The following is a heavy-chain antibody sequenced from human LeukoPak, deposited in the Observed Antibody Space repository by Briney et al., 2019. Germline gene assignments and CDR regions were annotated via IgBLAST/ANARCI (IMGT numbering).Heavy chain of an antibody. CDR3: ARGPPRRRYFDY. CDR2: INHSGST. CDR1: GGSFSGYY. Sequence: PSETLSLTCAVYGGSFSGYYWSWIRQPPGKGLEWIGEINHSGSTNYNPSLKSRVTISVDTSKNQFSLKLSSVTAADTAVYYCARGPPRRRYFDYWGQGTLVTVSS. V-gene: IGHV4-34*01. J-gene: IGHJ4*02.